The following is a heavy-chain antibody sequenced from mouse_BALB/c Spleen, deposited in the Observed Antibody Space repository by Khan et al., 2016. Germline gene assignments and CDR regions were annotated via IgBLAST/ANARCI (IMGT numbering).Heavy chain of an antibody. J-gene: IGHJ3*01. CDR2: INPDSSTI. Sequence: EVKLLESGGGLVQPGGSLKLSCEASGFDFSRYWMSWVRQAPGKGLEWIGEINPDSSTINYTPSLKDKFIISRDNAKNTLYLQMRKVRSEDTVLYYCARAGYYWYLVNWGQGTLVTVSA. CDR1: GFDFSRYW. D-gene: IGHD1-1*01. CDR3: ARAGYYWYLVN. V-gene: IGHV4-1*02.